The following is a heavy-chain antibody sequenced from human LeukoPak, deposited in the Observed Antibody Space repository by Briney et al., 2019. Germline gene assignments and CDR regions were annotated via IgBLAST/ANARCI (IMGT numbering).Heavy chain of an antibody. CDR3: RRFYISVGASGALDI. Sequence: GGSLRLSCTASGFSFSDYAMSWVRQAPGKGLEWIGFIRNKPNGETTEYAASVKGRFTISRDDSKSIAHLQMNSLKSEDTAVYYCRRFYISVGASGALDIWGQGTMVTVSS. CDR1: GFSFSDYA. V-gene: IGHV3-49*04. CDR2: IRNKPNGETT. J-gene: IGHJ3*02. D-gene: IGHD6-19*01.